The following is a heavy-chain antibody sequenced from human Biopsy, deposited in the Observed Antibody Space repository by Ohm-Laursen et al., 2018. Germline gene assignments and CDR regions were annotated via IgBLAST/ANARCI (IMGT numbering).Heavy chain of an antibody. J-gene: IGHJ4*02. V-gene: IGHV4-59*07. CDR3: ARLTGDPSY. CDR1: GGSLKSYY. CDR2: IYYTGHT. Sequence: PSDTLSLTCTVSGGSLKSYYWNWIRQPPGKGLEWIGFIYYTGHTNYNPSLKSRATISVDTSKNQFSLKVISVTAADTAVYYCARLTGDPSYWGQGILVTVSS. D-gene: IGHD7-27*01.